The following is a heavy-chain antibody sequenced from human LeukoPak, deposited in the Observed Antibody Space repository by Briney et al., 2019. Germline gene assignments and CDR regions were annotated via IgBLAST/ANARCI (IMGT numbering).Heavy chain of an antibody. CDR2: ISTSSNTI. Sequence: GGSLRLSCAASGFTFDDYAMNWVRQAPGKGLEWVSYISTSSNTIYYADSVKGRFTISRDNAKNSLYLQMNDLRAEDTAVYYCARVGSYGMDVWGQGTTVTVSS. J-gene: IGHJ6*02. CDR1: GFTFDDYA. V-gene: IGHV3-48*01. D-gene: IGHD3-10*01. CDR3: ARVGSYGMDV.